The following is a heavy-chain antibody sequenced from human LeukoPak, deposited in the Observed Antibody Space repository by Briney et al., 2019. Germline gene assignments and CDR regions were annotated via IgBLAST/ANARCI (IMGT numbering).Heavy chain of an antibody. J-gene: IGHJ6*02. CDR2: IKQDGSEK. CDR1: GFTFSSYW. D-gene: IGHD3-22*01. CDR3: ARDQYDSSGYYYVYYYYGMDV. V-gene: IGHV3-7*01. Sequence: GGSLRLSCAASGFTFSSYWMSWVRQAPGKGLEWVANIKQDGSEKYYVDSVKGRFTISRDNAKNSLYLQMNSLRAEDTAVYYCARDQYDSSGYYYVYYYYGMDVWGQGTTVTVSS.